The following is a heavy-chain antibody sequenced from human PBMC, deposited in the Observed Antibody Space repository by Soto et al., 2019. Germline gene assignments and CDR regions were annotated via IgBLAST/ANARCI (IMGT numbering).Heavy chain of an antibody. Sequence: EVQLLESGGGLVQPGGSLRLSCAASGFTFSSYAMSWVRQAPGKGLEWVSAISGSGGSTYYADSVKGRFTISRDNSKNTLYLQMNSLRAEDTAVYYRAKDPEGYSSGCYYFDYWGPGTLVTVSS. J-gene: IGHJ4*02. V-gene: IGHV3-23*01. D-gene: IGHD6-19*01. CDR1: GFTFSSYA. CDR2: ISGSGGST. CDR3: AKDPEGYSSGCYYFDY.